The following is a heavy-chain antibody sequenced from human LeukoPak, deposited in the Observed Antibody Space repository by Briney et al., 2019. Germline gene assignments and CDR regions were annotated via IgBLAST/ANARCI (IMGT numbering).Heavy chain of an antibody. D-gene: IGHD6-13*01. J-gene: IGHJ5*02. CDR1: GGTFSSYA. Sequence: SVKVSCKASGGTFSSYAISWVRQAPGQGLEWMGGIIPIFGTANYAQKFQGRVTITTDKSTSTAYMELSSLRSEDTAVYYCARGRRKYSSSWYWFDPWGQGTLVTVSS. CDR2: IIPIFGTA. CDR3: ARGRRKYSSSWYWFDP. V-gene: IGHV1-69*05.